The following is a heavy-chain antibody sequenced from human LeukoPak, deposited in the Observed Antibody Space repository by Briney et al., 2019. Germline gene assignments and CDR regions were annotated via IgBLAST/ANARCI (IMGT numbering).Heavy chain of an antibody. CDR1: GGTFSSYA. Sequence: ASVKVSCKASGGTFSSYAISWVRQAPGQGLEWMGIINPSGGGTSYAQKFQGRVTMTRDMSTSTVYMELSSLRSEDTAVYYCASLYYYDSSGYPYWGQGTLVTVSS. CDR2: INPSGGGT. J-gene: IGHJ4*02. CDR3: ASLYYYDSSGYPY. V-gene: IGHV1-46*01. D-gene: IGHD3-22*01.